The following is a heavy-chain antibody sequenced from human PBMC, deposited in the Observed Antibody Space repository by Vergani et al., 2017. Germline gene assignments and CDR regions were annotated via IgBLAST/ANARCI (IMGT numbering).Heavy chain of an antibody. CDR1: GYTFSTYG. J-gene: IGHJ4*02. V-gene: IGHV1-69*13. CDR2: INPIFGTA. D-gene: IGHD3-22*01. Sequence: QVQLVQSGAEVKKPGSSVKVSCKASGYTFSTYGISWVRQAPGHGLEWMGWINPIFGTANYAQKFQGRVTITADESTSTAYMELSSLRSEDKAVYYCARAPMGSGYSDYWGQGTLVTVSS. CDR3: ARAPMGSGYSDY.